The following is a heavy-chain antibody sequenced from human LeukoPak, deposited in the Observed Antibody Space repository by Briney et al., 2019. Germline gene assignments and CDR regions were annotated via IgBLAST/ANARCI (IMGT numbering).Heavy chain of an antibody. V-gene: IGHV4-59*01. CDR2: IYYSGST. Sequence: SETLSLTCTVSGGSISCYYWSSLRQPPGKGLEWIGYIYYSGSTNYNPSLKSRVTISVDTSKNQFSLKLSSVPATDTAVYYCARGTVTTLWDYWGQGTLVTVSS. D-gene: IGHD4-17*01. J-gene: IGHJ4*02. CDR1: GGSISCYY. CDR3: ARGTVTTLWDY.